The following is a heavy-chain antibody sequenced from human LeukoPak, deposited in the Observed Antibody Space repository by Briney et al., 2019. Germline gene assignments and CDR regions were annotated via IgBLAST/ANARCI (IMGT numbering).Heavy chain of an antibody. Sequence: ASVKVSRKASGYTFTSYGISWVRQAPGQGLEWMGWISAYNGNTNYAQKLQGRVTMTTDTSTSTAYMELRSLRSDDTAVYYCARGHYYDSRLHWFDPWGQGTLVTVSS. CDR1: GYTFTSYG. D-gene: IGHD3-22*01. J-gene: IGHJ5*02. CDR2: ISAYNGNT. CDR3: ARGHYYDSRLHWFDP. V-gene: IGHV1-18*01.